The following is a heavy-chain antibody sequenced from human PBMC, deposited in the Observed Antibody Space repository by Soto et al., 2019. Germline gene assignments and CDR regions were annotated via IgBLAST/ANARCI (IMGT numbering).Heavy chain of an antibody. V-gene: IGHV3-48*03. CDR1: GFTFSSYE. Sequence: GGSLRLSCAASGFTFSSYEMNWVRQAPGKGLEWVSYISSSGSTIYYADSVKGRFTISRDNAKNSLYLQMNSLRAEDTAVYYCARAPVRYFDWLPANPNWFDPWGQGTLVPVSS. CDR3: ARAPVRYFDWLPANPNWFDP. J-gene: IGHJ5*02. D-gene: IGHD3-9*01. CDR2: ISSSGSTI.